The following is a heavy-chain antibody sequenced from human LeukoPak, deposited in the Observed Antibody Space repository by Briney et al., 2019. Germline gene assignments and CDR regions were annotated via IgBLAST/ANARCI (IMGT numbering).Heavy chain of an antibody. CDR1: GYSFSSGYY. J-gene: IGHJ4*02. Sequence: PSETLSLTCAVSGYSFSSGYYWGWLRQPPGKGLEWIGSIYHSGSTYYNPSLKSRVTISVDTSKNQFSLKLSSVTAADTAVYYCARLPRSGYYYGDYWGQGTLVTVSP. CDR3: ARLPRSGYYYGDY. CDR2: IYHSGST. D-gene: IGHD3-22*01. V-gene: IGHV4-38-2*01.